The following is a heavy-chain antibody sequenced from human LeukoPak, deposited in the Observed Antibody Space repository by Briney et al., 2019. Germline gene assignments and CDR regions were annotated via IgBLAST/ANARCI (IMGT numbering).Heavy chain of an antibody. V-gene: IGHV3-23*01. D-gene: IGHD1-26*01. CDR1: GFTFSIYA. CDR3: AKDRRDAGVDP. CDR2: ISGSRGST. Sequence: GGSLRLSCAASGFTFSIYAMSWVRQAPGKGLEWVSAISGSRGSTYYADSVKGRFTISRDNSKNTLYLQMNSLRAEDTAVYYCAKDRRDAGVDPWGQGTLVTVSS. J-gene: IGHJ5*02.